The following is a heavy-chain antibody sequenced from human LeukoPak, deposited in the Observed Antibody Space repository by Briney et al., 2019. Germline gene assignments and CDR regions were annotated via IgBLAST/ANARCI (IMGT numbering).Heavy chain of an antibody. Sequence: SETLSLTCTVSGGSISSGSYYWSWIRQPAGKGLEWIGRIYTSGSTNYNPSLKSRVTISVDTSKNQVSLKLSSVTAADTAVYYCARSPNNYYDSSGYSHYFDYWGQGTLVTVSS. CDR2: IYTSGST. D-gene: IGHD3-22*01. CDR3: ARSPNNYYDSSGYSHYFDY. CDR1: GGSISSGSYY. V-gene: IGHV4-61*02. J-gene: IGHJ4*02.